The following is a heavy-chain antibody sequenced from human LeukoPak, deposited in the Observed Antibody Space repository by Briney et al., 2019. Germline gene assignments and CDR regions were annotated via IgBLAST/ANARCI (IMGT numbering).Heavy chain of an antibody. Sequence: PGGSLRLSCAASGFTFSSYAMHWVRQAPGKGLEWVAVISYDGSNKYYADSVKGRFTISRDNSKNTLYLQMNSLRAEDTAVYYCAKEIDSNYEGDYWGQGTQVTVSS. CDR3: AKEIDSNYEGDY. V-gene: IGHV3-30-3*01. CDR1: GFTFSSYA. J-gene: IGHJ4*02. CDR2: ISYDGSNK. D-gene: IGHD4-11*01.